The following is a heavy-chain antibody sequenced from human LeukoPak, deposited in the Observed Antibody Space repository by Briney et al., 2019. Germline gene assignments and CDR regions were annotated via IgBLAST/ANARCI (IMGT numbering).Heavy chain of an antibody. CDR1: GYRFTSYG. Sequence: ASVKVSCKASGYRFTSYGISWVRQASGQGLEWMGWISANDGSANYTQKLQGRVTMTTDTSTSTAYMEIRDLRSDDTAVYYCARGVVVHYTWFDPWGQGTLVTVSS. CDR2: ISANDGSA. CDR3: ARGVVVHYTWFDP. J-gene: IGHJ5*02. V-gene: IGHV1-18*01. D-gene: IGHD2-2*01.